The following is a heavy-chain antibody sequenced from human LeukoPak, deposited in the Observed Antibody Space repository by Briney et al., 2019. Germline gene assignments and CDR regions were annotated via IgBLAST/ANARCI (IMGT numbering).Heavy chain of an antibody. CDR1: GFTFSSYG. CDR3: AKGRFWRRKTHYHFLH. J-gene: IGHJ1*01. Sequence: GASLRLSCAASGFTFSSYGMHWVRLAPGKGLEWVAILSYDGSNKYYADSVKGRFTISRNNSKNTLHLQMNSLTAEDTAVYYCAKGRFWRRKTHYHFLHWGQGTLVTVSS. V-gene: IGHV3-30*18. D-gene: IGHD3-3*02. CDR2: LSYDGSNK.